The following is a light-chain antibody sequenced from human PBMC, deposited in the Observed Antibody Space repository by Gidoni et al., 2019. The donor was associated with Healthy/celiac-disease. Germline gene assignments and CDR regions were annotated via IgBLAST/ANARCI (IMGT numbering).Light chain of an antibody. Sequence: QSVLTQPPSVSGAPRQRVTISCTGSSSNIGAGYDVHWYQQLPGTAPKLLIYGNSNRPSGVPDRFSGSKSGTSASLASTGLQAEEEADYYCQSYDSSLRDYVFGTGTKVTVL. J-gene: IGLJ1*01. CDR2: GNS. V-gene: IGLV1-40*01. CDR3: QSYDSSLRDYV. CDR1: SSNIGAGYD.